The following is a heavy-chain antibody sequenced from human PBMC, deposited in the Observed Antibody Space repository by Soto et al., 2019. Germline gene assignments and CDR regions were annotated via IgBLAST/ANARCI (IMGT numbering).Heavy chain of an antibody. CDR2: ISWNSGSI. D-gene: IGHD6-19*01. CDR3: AKSHNTSGWYVTTDY. Sequence: PGGSLRLSCAASGFTFGDYAMQWVRQAPGKGLEWVSAISWNSGSIDYADSVKGRFTISRDNAKNSLYLQMNSLRAEDTALYYCAKSHNTSGWYVTTDYWGQGTPVTFSS. V-gene: IGHV3-9*01. CDR1: GFTFGDYA. J-gene: IGHJ4*02.